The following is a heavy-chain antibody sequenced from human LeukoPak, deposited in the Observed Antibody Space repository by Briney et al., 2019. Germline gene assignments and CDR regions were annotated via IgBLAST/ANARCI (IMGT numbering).Heavy chain of an antibody. V-gene: IGHV4-4*02. CDR1: GGSISSSNW. CDR3: ARGQILLAAAGTIPFFDY. D-gene: IGHD6-13*01. CDR2: IYHSGST. J-gene: IGHJ4*02. Sequence: SETLSLTCAVSGGSISSSNWWRWVRQPPRKGVEWSGEIYHSGSTNYNPSLKSRVTISVDKSKNQFSLKLSSVTVADTAVYYCARGQILLAAAGTIPFFDYWGQGTLVTVSS.